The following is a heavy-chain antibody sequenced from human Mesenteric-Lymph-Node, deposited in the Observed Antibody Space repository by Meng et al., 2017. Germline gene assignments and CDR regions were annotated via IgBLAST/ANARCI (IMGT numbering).Heavy chain of an antibody. CDR1: GGSFSSYF. D-gene: IGHD5-18*01. CDR2: INHSGST. V-gene: IGHV4-34*01. Sequence: SETLSLTCVVYGGSFSSYFWTWIRQPPGKGLEWIGEINHSGSTNYNPSLKSRVTISVDTSKNQFSLKLSSVTAADTAVYYCARAVDTAMVTLDYWGQGTLVTVSS. CDR3: ARAVDTAMVTLDY. J-gene: IGHJ4*02.